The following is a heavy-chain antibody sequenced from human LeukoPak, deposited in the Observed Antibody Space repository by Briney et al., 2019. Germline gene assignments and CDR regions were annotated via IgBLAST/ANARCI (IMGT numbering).Heavy chain of an antibody. CDR1: GFTFSSYW. CDR2: IKQDGSEK. CDR3: ATMVRGVRVDY. J-gene: IGHJ4*02. D-gene: IGHD3-10*01. Sequence: PGGSLRLSCAASGFTFSSYWMSWVRQAPGKGLEWVANIKQDGSEKYYVDSVKGRFTISRDNAKNSLYLQMNSLRAEDTAVYYCATMVRGVRVDYWGQGTLVTVSS. V-gene: IGHV3-7*01.